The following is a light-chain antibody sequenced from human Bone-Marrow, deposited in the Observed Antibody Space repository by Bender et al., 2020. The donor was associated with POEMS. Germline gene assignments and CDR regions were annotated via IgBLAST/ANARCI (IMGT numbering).Light chain of an antibody. CDR1: VLAKKY. CDR2: KDS. CDR3: YSATDNAWV. V-gene: IGLV3-27*01. Sequence: SYELTQPSSVSVPPGQTARITCSGDVLAKKYGRWFQQKPGQAPVLVIYKDSERPPGIPERFSGSSSGTTVTLTISGAQVEDEADYYCYSATDNAWVFGGGTKLTVL. J-gene: IGLJ3*02.